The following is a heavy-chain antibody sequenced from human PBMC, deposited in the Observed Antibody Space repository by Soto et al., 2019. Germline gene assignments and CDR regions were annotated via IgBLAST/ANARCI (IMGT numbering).Heavy chain of an antibody. CDR1: GDTFTDYA. Sequence: QVQLVQSGTEVKKPGASVDVSCKASGDTFTDYAMHWVRQAPGQRIEWMGWINAGNGKTKYSQNFQGRVTITRDTSASTAYMQLRCLRSEDTAVYYCARGRWTQSTADYYLDFWGQGTLVTVSS. J-gene: IGHJ4*02. CDR2: INAGNGKT. CDR3: ARGRWTQSTADYYLDF. D-gene: IGHD1-1*01. V-gene: IGHV1-3*01.